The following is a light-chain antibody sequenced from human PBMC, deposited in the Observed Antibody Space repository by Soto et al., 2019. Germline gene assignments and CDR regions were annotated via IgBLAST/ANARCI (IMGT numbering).Light chain of an antibody. CDR2: EGS. CDR1: SSDVGSYNL. CDR3: CSFALVCTLI. Sequence: QSALTQPAYVSGSPGQSITISCTGTSSDVGSYNLVSWYQQHPDKAPKLIIYEGSKRPSGVSYCFSGYKSGNTASLTISGLQAEDEADYYCCSFALVCTLIFGGGTKLTVL. J-gene: IGLJ2*01. V-gene: IGLV2-23*01.